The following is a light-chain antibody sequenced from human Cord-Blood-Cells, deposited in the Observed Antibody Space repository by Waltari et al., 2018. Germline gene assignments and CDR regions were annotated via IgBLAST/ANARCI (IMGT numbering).Light chain of an antibody. CDR3: QQLNSYPQT. J-gene: IGKJ2*01. V-gene: IGKV1-9*01. CDR2: AAS. Sequence: DIQLTQSPSFLSASVGDRVTITCRASQGISSYLAWYQQKPEKAPKLLIYAASTLQSGVPSRFSGSGSGTEFTLTISSLQPEDFATYYCQQLNSYPQTFGQGTKLEIK. CDR1: QGISSY.